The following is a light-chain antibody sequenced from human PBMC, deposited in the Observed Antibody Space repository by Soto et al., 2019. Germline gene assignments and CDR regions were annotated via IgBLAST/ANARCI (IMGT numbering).Light chain of an antibody. J-gene: IGKJ1*01. Sequence: DSQRTQSPSSLSGSVGDRVTITCRASQGISNYLAWYQQKPGKVPKLLMYAATTLESGVPSRFSGSGSGTDFTLTISSLQPEAVATYYCQKYNSAPWTFGQGTKVEIK. V-gene: IGKV1-27*01. CDR3: QKYNSAPWT. CDR2: AAT. CDR1: QGISNY.